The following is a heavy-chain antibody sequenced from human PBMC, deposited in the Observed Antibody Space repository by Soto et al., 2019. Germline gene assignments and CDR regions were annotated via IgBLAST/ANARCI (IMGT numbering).Heavy chain of an antibody. CDR2: ISGYNGNT. D-gene: IGHD6-19*01. J-gene: IGHJ4*02. Sequence: QVQLVQSGDEVKKPGASVKVSCKASGYTFTSYDINWVRQAPGQGLEWMGWISGYNGNTNYAQKLQGRVTMTADTSTSTAYVELRSLRSDDTAVYYCARVSSSGWYTAAYWGQGTLVTVSS. V-gene: IGHV1-18*01. CDR3: ARVSSSGWYTAAY. CDR1: GYTFTSYD.